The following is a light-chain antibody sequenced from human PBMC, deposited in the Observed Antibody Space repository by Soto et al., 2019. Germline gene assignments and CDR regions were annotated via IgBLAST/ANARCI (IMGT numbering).Light chain of an antibody. J-gene: IGLJ3*02. Sequence: QSVVTQTPSASGTPGQRVTFSCSGRNSNIGSNYVYWYQQVPGTAPKLLIYTNNQRPSGVPDRFSGSKSATSASLAIGGLRSEDEADYYCAAWDDSLSGWVFGGGTKVTVL. CDR3: AAWDDSLSGWV. CDR1: NSNIGSNY. CDR2: TNN. V-gene: IGLV1-47*01.